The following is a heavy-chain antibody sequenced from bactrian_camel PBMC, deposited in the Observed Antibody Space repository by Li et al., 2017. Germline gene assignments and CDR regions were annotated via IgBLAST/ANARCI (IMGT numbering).Heavy chain of an antibody. CDR3: SYSIFLY. CDR1: GLTSSTYY. V-gene: IGHV3S26*01. CDR2: VIGSDGST. J-gene: IGHJ4*01. Sequence: HVQLVESGGGLVQPGGSLRLSCTTSGLTSSTYYINWVRQAPGKEREGVAVIGSDGSTSYADSVKGRFTISRDNAKNTLYLQLNSLKTEDTALYYCSYSIFLYWGQGTQVTVS.